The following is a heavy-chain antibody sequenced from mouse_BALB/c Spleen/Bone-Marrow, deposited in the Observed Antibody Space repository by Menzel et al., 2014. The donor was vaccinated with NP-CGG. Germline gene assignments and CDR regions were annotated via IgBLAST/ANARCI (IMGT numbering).Heavy chain of an antibody. CDR3: ARGGYYFDY. Sequence: DVQLVESGGGLVQPGGSLKLSCAASGFTFSSYTMPWVRQTPEKRLEWVAYISNGGGSTYYPDTVKGRFTISRDNAKNTLYLQMSSLKSEDTAMYYCARGGYYFDYWGQGTTLTVSS. V-gene: IGHV5-12-2*01. CDR2: ISNGGGST. J-gene: IGHJ2*01. CDR1: GFTFSSYT.